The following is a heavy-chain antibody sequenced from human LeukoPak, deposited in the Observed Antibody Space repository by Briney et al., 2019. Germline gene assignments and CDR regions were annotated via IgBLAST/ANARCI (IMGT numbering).Heavy chain of an antibody. CDR1: GGSISSGSYY. J-gene: IGHJ4*02. Sequence: SQTLSLTCTVSGGSISSGSYYWSWIRQPAGKGLEWIGRIYTSGSTNYNPSLKSRVTISVDTSKNQFSLKLSSVTAADTAVYYCARASSGFLEWLPFDYWGQGTLVTVSS. CDR3: ARASSGFLEWLPFDY. V-gene: IGHV4-61*02. D-gene: IGHD3-3*01. CDR2: IYTSGST.